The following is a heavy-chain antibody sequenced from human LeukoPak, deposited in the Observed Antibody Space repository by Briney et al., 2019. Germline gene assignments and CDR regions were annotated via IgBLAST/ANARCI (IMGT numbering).Heavy chain of an antibody. V-gene: IGHV4-34*01. J-gene: IGHJ5*02. D-gene: IGHD6-13*01. CDR2: INHSGST. CDR3: ARGPRYSSSWSLGGWFDP. CDR1: GGSLSGYY. Sequence: SETLSLTCAVYGGSLSGYYWSWIRQPPGKGLEWIGEINHSGSTNYNPSLKSRVTISVDTSKNQFSLKLSSVTAADTAVYYCARGPRYSSSWSLGGWFDPWGQGTLVTVSS.